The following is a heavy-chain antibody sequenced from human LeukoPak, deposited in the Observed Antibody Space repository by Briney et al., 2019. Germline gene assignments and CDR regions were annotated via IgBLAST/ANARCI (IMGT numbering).Heavy chain of an antibody. J-gene: IGHJ4*02. CDR3: ARDRRGYDGSRHYYRHFDL. V-gene: IGHV3-21*01. Sequence: GGSLRLSCAASGFTFSSYSMNWVRQAPGKGLEWVSSISSSSSYIYYADSVKGRFTISRDNAKNSLYLQMNSLRVEDTAVYFCARDRRGYDGSRHYYRHFDLWGQGTLVTVSS. CDR1: GFTFSSYS. CDR2: ISSSSSYI. D-gene: IGHD3-22*01.